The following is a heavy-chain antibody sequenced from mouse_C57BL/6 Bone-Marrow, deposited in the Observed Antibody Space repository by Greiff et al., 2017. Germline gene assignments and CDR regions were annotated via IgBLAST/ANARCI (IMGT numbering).Heavy chain of an antibody. Sequence: QVTLNVSGPGILQPSQTLSLTCSFSGFSLSTFGMGVGWIRQPSGKGLEWLALIWWDDDKYYNPALKSRLTISKYTTKSQKSLKIANVDTADTATYYCARRARLLRYYYAMDYWGQGTSVTVSS. CDR3: ARRARLLRYYYAMDY. CDR2: IWWDDDK. J-gene: IGHJ4*01. D-gene: IGHD1-1*01. CDR1: GFSLSTFGMG. V-gene: IGHV8-8*01.